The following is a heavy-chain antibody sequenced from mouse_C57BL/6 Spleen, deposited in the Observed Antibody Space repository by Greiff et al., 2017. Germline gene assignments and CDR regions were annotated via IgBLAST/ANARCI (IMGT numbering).Heavy chain of an antibody. Sequence: EVKVEESGGDLVKPGGSLKLSCAASGFTFSSYGMSWVRQTPDKRLEWVATISSGGSYTYYPDSVKGRFTISRDNAKNTLYLQMSSLKSEDTAIYYWARHNYDYDWYFDVWGTGTTVTVSS. CDR2: ISSGGSYT. J-gene: IGHJ1*03. CDR1: GFTFSSYG. CDR3: ARHNYDYDWYFDV. V-gene: IGHV5-6*02. D-gene: IGHD2-4*01.